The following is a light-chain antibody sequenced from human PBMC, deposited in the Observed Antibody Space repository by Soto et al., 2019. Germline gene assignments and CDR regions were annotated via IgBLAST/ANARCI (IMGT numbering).Light chain of an antibody. Sequence: QAVVTQPPSPSGTPGQRVTISCSGSSSNIGGNTVNCYRLVPGTALKFLMYSQNQRPSGIPDRFSGSKSGTSASLAITGLRSDDEADYYCATWDDDLYTPIIGGGTKLTVL. V-gene: IGLV1-44*01. J-gene: IGLJ2*01. CDR3: ATWDDDLYTPI. CDR2: SQN. CDR1: SSNIGGNT.